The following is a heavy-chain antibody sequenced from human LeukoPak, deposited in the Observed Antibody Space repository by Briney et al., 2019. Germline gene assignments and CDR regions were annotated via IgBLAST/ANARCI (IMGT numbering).Heavy chain of an antibody. V-gene: IGHV1-18*01. D-gene: IGHD3-3*01. CDR2: ITTDNGNT. CDR1: GYTFTTHG. CDR3: ARVRHPPYYDFWSGSSLFDY. J-gene: IGHJ4*02. Sequence: ASVKVSCKASGYTFTTHGITWVRQAPGQGLEWMGWITTDNGNTNYVQKLQGRVTMTTDTSTSTAYMELMSLRSDDTAVYYCARVRHPPYYDFWSGSSLFDYWGQGTLVTVSS.